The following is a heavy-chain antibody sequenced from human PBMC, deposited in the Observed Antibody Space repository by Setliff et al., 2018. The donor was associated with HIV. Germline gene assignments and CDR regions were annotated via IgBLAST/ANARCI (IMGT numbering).Heavy chain of an antibody. CDR3: ARGATRDFIVGATIFDY. V-gene: IGHV4-61*09. CDR2: IYTSGSL. CDR1: GGSISSGNDY. D-gene: IGHD1-26*01. J-gene: IGHJ4*02. Sequence: LSLTCSVSGGSISSGNDYWSWIRQPAGKGLEWIGHIYTSGSLNYKPSLKSRVTISVDTSKSQFSLKLSSVTAADTAVYYCARGATRDFIVGATIFDYWGQGTLVTVSS.